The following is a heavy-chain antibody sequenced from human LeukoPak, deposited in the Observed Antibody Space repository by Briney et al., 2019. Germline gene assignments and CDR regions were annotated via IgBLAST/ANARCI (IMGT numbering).Heavy chain of an antibody. CDR3: ARRCTNGVCYMRDNWFDP. CDR1: GGSISSSSYY. V-gene: IGHV4-39*01. J-gene: IGHJ5*02. Sequence: SETLSLTCTVSGGSISSSSYYWGWIRQPPGKGLEWIGSIYYSGSTYYNPSLKSRVTIPVDTSKNQFSLKLSSVTAADTAVYYCARRCTNGVCYMRDNWFDPWGQGTLVTVSS. CDR2: IYYSGST. D-gene: IGHD2-8*01.